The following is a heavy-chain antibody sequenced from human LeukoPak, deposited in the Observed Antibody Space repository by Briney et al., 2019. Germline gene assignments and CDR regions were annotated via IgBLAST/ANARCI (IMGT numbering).Heavy chain of an antibody. CDR2: IYYTGST. D-gene: IGHD3-22*01. V-gene: IGHV4-59*11. CDR3: ARAPNGYYPLDY. Sequence: SETLSLTCTVSGGSISTHFWTWIRRPPGMGLEWIGYIYYTGSTNYNPSLKSRVTISLDTSKNQFSLHLSFVTAADTAVYYCARAPNGYYPLDYWGQGTLVTVSS. J-gene: IGHJ4*02. CDR1: GGSISTHF.